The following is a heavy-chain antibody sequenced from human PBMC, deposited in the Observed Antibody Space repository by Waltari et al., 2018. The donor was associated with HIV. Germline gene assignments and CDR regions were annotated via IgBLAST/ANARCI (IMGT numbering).Heavy chain of an antibody. D-gene: IGHD1-26*01. CDR1: GGSISSVSYY. CDR2: MYYSGVA. Sequence: QLELQESGPGLVKPSETLSLTCTVSGGSISSVSYYWGWIRQPPGKGLEWIGSMYYSGVAYYNPSLKSRVTISADTSKNQFSLKVSSVSAADTGIYYCARWMTSATTFDYWGQGTLVAVSS. J-gene: IGHJ4*02. CDR3: ARWMTSATTFDY. V-gene: IGHV4-39*01.